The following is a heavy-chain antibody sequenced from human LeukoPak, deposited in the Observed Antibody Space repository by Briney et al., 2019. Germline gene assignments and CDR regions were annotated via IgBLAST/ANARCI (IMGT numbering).Heavy chain of an antibody. D-gene: IGHD3-3*01. Sequence: ASVTVSCKASGYTFTKYYMNWVRQAPGQGLEWMGIMHPTGDSRNYAQKFQGKVTLTRDTSTGTFYMELSSLTSEDTAVYYCARHDFDLPMIYSFFVHWGQGTLVTVSS. J-gene: IGHJ5*02. CDR3: ARHDFDLPMIYSFFVH. CDR2: MHPTGDSR. CDR1: GYTFTKYY. V-gene: IGHV1-46*01.